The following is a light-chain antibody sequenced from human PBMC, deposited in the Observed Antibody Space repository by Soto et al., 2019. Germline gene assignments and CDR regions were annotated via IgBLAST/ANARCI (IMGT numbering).Light chain of an antibody. CDR2: DAS. Sequence: DIQMTHSPSTLSASVGDRVTITCLASQSISSWLAWYQQKPGKAPKLLIYDASSLESGVPSRFSGSGSGTEFTLTISSLQPDDFATYYCQQYNSYSWTFGQGTKVEIK. CDR3: QQYNSYSWT. J-gene: IGKJ1*01. CDR1: QSISSW. V-gene: IGKV1-5*01.